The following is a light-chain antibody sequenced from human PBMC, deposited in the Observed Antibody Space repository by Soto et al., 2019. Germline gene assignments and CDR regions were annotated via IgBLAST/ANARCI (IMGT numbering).Light chain of an antibody. Sequence: EIVLTQSPGTLSLSPGERATLSCKPSQSVSNNYLAWYQQKPGQAPRLLIYGASNRATGIPNRLRGSGSGTDFTLTTSSLETEDFAVYYCQQYGSSPPITFGQGT. CDR1: QSVSNNY. CDR2: GAS. V-gene: IGKV3-20*01. CDR3: QQYGSSPPIT. J-gene: IGKJ5*01.